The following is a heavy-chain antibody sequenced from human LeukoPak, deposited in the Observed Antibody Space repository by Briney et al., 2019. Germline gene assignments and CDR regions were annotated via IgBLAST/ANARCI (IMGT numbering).Heavy chain of an antibody. Sequence: SETLSLTCTVSGGSISGYYWSWIRQPPGKGLQFIGYIYYSGSTSYNPSLESRVTISVDTSKNQFSLKLRSVTAADTAVYYCARLSKDTVVLPAAMAHYFDYWGQGTLVTVSS. D-gene: IGHD2-2*01. CDR1: GGSISGYY. J-gene: IGHJ4*02. CDR2: IYYSGST. V-gene: IGHV4-59*08. CDR3: ARLSKDTVVLPAAMAHYFDY.